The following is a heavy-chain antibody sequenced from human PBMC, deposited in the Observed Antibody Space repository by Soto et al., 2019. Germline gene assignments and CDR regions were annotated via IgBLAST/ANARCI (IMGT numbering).Heavy chain of an antibody. CDR1: GFTFGSYA. CDR2: ISGGGGRST. CDR3: ARTSGSPDY. Sequence: GGSLSLSSAASGFTFGSYAMSWVRQAPGKGLEWVSAISGGGGRSTYYADSVKGRFTLSRDDSKNTLYLQMNSLRAEDTAVYYCARTSGSPDYWGQGTLVTVSS. V-gene: IGHV3-23*01. J-gene: IGHJ4*02. D-gene: IGHD1-26*01.